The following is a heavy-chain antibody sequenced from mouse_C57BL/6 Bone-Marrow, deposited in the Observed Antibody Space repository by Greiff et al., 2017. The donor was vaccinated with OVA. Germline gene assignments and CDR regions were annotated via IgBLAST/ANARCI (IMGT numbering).Heavy chain of an antibody. J-gene: IGHJ1*03. V-gene: IGHV5-6*01. CDR2: ISSGGSYT. CDR3: ARHYYSNCVGYFDV. Sequence: EVKLVESGGDLVKPGGSLKLSCAASGFTFSSYGMSWVRQTPDQRLEWVATISSGGSYTYYPDSVKGRFTISRDNASNTLYLQSSGLKSEDTAIYYCARHYYSNCVGYFDVWGTGTTVTVSS. CDR1: GFTFSSYG. D-gene: IGHD2-5*01.